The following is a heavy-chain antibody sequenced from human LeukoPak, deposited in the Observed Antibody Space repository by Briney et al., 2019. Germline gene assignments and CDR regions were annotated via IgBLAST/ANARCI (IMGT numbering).Heavy chain of an antibody. Sequence: PGGSLRLSCAASGFAVSSNYMSWVRQAPGKGLEWVSVISGSGDSTYHADSVKGRFTISRDNSKNTLYLQMNSLRAEDTAVYYCAKGIALDWGQGTLVTVSS. CDR2: ISGSGDST. V-gene: IGHV3-23*01. D-gene: IGHD6-13*01. J-gene: IGHJ4*02. CDR1: GFAVSSNY. CDR3: AKGIALD.